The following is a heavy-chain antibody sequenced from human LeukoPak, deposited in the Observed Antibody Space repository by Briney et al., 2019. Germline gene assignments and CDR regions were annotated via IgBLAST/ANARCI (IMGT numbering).Heavy chain of an antibody. CDR3: ATNEAMIGAFDI. D-gene: IGHD2-21*01. V-gene: IGHV5-51*01. CDR1: GYSFTSYW. Sequence: PGESLKISCRGSGYSFTSYWIGWVRPMPGKGLEWMGIIYPSDSDTRYSLSFQGQVTISADKSINTAYLRWSSLKSSDTAIYYCATNEAMIGAFDIWGQGTMVTVSS. J-gene: IGHJ3*02. CDR2: IYPSDSDT.